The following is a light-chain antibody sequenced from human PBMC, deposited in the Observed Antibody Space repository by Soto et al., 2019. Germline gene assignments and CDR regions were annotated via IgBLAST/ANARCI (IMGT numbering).Light chain of an antibody. CDR1: SSDVGTYTL. Sequence: QLVLTQPASVSGSPGQSITISCTGTSSDVGTYTLVSWYQQHPGKAPKLVIYEVNKRPAGVSKRFSGSMSGDTASLTISGLQAEDEADYYCSSYAGPITFYVFGTGTKLTVL. V-gene: IGLV2-23*02. J-gene: IGLJ1*01. CDR2: EVN. CDR3: SSYAGPITFYV.